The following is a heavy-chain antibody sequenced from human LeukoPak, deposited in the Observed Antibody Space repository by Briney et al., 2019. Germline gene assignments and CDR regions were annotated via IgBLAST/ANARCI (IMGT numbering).Heavy chain of an antibody. CDR1: GFTFENYW. D-gene: IGHD5-18*01. Sequence: GGSLRLSCAASGFTFENYWMSWVRQAPGKGPEWVANIKQDGSVEHYLDSVKGRFNISRDNAKNSLTLQMNSLRVEDTAVYYCARWAGVTDYWGHGTLVTVSS. V-gene: IGHV3-7*01. J-gene: IGHJ4*01. CDR2: IKQDGSVE. CDR3: ARWAGVTDY.